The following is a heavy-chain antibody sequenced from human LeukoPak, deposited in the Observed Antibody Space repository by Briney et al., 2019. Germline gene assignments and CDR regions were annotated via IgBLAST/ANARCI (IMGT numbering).Heavy chain of an antibody. D-gene: IGHD6-19*01. CDR3: AKMGSGWYSGNY. CDR2: IFSSGNI. CDR1: GGSMTNYY. J-gene: IGHJ4*02. V-gene: IGHV4-4*07. Sequence: SETLSLTCTVSGGSMTNYYWSWIRQPAGKGLEWIGRIFSSGNINYNPSLKSRVTMSIDTSKNQFSLKLNSVTAADTAVCYCAKMGSGWYSGNYWGQGTLVTVSS.